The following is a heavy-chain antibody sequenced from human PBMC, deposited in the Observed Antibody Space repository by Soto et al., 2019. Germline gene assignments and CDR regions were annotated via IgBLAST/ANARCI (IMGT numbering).Heavy chain of an antibody. D-gene: IGHD3-3*01. CDR1: GFTFSSYA. V-gene: IGHV3-23*01. CDR3: ASFYDFWSGYSPRYFDY. Sequence: PGGSLRLSCAASGFTFSSYAMSWVRQAPGKGLEWVSAISGSGGSTYYADSVKGRFTISRDNSKNTLYLQMNSLRAEDTAVYYCASFYDFWSGYSPRYFDYWGQGTLVTVSS. CDR2: ISGSGGST. J-gene: IGHJ4*02.